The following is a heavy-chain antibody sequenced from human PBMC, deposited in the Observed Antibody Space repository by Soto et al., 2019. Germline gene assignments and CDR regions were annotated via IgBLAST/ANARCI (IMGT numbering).Heavy chain of an antibody. CDR1: GYTFTSYG. V-gene: IGHV1-18*01. J-gene: IGHJ6*02. CDR3: ARVIFDSGRYYYYYYYGMDD. Sequence: ASVKVSCKASGYTFTSYGISWVRQAPGQGLEWMGWISAYNGNTNYAQKLQGRVTMTTDTSTSTAYMELRSLRSDDTAVYYCARVIFDSGRYYYYYYYGMDDWGQGTTVTVSS. CDR2: ISAYNGNT. D-gene: IGHD1-26*01.